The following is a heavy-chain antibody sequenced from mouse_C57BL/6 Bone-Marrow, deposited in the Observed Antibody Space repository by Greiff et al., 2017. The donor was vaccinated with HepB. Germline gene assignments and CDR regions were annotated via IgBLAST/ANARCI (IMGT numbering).Heavy chain of an antibody. J-gene: IGHJ4*01. CDR1: GFTFSDFY. D-gene: IGHD1-1*01. Sequence: EVKLVESGGGLVQSGRSLRLSCAPSGFTFSDFYMEWVRQAPGKGLEWIAASRNKANDYTTEYSASVKGRFIVSRDTSQSILYLQMNALRAEDTAIYYCARDAWCYPWGQGTSVTVSS. V-gene: IGHV7-1*01. CDR2: SRNKANDYTT. CDR3: ARDAWCYP.